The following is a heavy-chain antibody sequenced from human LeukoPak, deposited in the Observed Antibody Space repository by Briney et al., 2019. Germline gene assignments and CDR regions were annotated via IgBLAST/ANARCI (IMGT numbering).Heavy chain of an antibody. J-gene: IGHJ4*02. CDR3: AKGGAVQLWLLPDF. Sequence: PGGSLRLSCAASGFTFSNYAMSWVRQAPGKGLEWVSSISSGGNSTYYAGSVKGRFTISRDNSKNTLYLQMNSLRAEDTALYYCAKGGAVQLWLLPDFWGQGTLVTVSS. D-gene: IGHD1-1*01. V-gene: IGHV3-23*01. CDR1: GFTFSNYA. CDR2: ISSGGNST.